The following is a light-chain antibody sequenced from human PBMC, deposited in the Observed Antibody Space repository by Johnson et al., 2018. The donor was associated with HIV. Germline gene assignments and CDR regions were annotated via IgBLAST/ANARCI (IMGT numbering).Light chain of an antibody. Sequence: QFVLTQPPSVSAAPGQRVNISCSGNISNIESYFVSWYQQLPGAAPTLLIYEDNKRPSGIPDRFSGSKSGATATLGLTGLQTGDEAGYYCGTWDSSLSVYVFGTGTKVTVL. CDR1: ISNIESYF. CDR3: GTWDSSLSVYV. CDR2: EDN. J-gene: IGLJ1*01. V-gene: IGLV1-51*02.